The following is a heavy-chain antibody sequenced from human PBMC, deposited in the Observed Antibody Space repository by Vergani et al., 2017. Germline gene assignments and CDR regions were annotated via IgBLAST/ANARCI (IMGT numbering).Heavy chain of an antibody. Sequence: EVQVVESGGGLMKPGGSLRLSCVVSGITFKNAWINWVRQAPGKGLEWIGRIRSKNDGGTADYAAPLKGRFTISRDDSKDSAFLLVNNLKTEDTAVYFCYTDYQDYWGQGTLVTVSS. CDR3: YTDYQDY. CDR2: IRSKNDGGTA. J-gene: IGHJ4*02. V-gene: IGHV3-15*01. CDR1: GITFKNAW. D-gene: IGHD4-11*01.